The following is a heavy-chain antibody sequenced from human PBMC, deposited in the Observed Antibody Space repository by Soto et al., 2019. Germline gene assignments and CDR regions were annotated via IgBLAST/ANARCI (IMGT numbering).Heavy chain of an antibody. Sequence: SETLSLTCTVSGGSISSYYWSWIRQPPGKGLEWIGYIYYSGSTNYNPSLKSRVTISVDTSKNQFSLKLSSVTAADTAVYYCARRPNDNLNGYYAFDIWGQGTMVTVSS. CDR2: IYYSGST. CDR3: ARRPNDNLNGYYAFDI. V-gene: IGHV4-59*08. D-gene: IGHD3-9*01. J-gene: IGHJ3*02. CDR1: GGSISSYY.